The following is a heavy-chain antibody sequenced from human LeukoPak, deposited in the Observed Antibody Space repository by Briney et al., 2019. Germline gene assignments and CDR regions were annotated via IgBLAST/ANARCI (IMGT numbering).Heavy chain of an antibody. CDR3: ASWPGGWYGEDS. J-gene: IGHJ4*02. D-gene: IGHD6-19*01. CDR1: GFTVSSNY. CDR2: IYGGGST. V-gene: IGHV3-53*01. Sequence: PGGSLRLSCAASGFTVSSNYMSWVRQAPGKGLEWVSVIYGGGSTYHADSVKGRFTISRDTSKNTLNLQMNSLRAEDTAVYYCASWPGGWYGEDSWGQGTLVTVSS.